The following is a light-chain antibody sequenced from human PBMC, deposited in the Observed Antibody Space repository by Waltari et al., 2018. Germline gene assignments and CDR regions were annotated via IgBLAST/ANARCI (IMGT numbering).Light chain of an antibody. V-gene: IGKV1-33*01. Sequence: DIQMTQSPSSLSASVGARVTLTCQASQDISNYLNWYQQKPGKAPKLLIYDASNLETGVPSRFSGSGSGTDFTFTISSLQPEDIATYYCQQYDNLLTFGPGTKVEIK. CDR3: QQYDNLLT. J-gene: IGKJ3*01. CDR1: QDISNY. CDR2: DAS.